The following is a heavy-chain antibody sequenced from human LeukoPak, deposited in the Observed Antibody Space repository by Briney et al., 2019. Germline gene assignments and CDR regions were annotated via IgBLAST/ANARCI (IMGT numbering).Heavy chain of an antibody. D-gene: IGHD3-22*01. CDR1: GFTFSSYA. J-gene: IGHJ4*02. CDR2: ISTSGGGT. CDR3: AIMHRYYDGSGYWVQ. Sequence: SGGSLRLSCAASGFTFSSYAMSWVRQAPGKGLEWVSGISTSGGGTSYADSVKGRFTISRDNPRNTLYMQMNSLRDEDTAVYYCAIMHRYYDGSGYWVQWGQGTLVTVSS. V-gene: IGHV3-23*01.